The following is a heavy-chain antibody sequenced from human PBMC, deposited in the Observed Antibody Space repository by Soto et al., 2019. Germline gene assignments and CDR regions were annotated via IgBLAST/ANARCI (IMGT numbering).Heavy chain of an antibody. Sequence: ASVKVSCKASGYTFTSYYMHWVRQAPGQGLEWMGIINPSGGSTSYAQKFQGRVTMTRDTSTSTVYMELSSLRSGDTAVYYCARDRRITIFGVVIIRGYYYYGMDVWGQGTTVTVSS. V-gene: IGHV1-46*01. J-gene: IGHJ6*02. D-gene: IGHD3-3*01. CDR2: INPSGGST. CDR3: ARDRRITIFGVVIIRGYYYYGMDV. CDR1: GYTFTSYY.